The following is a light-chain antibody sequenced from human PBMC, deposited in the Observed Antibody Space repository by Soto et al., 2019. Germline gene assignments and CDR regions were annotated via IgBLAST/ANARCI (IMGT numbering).Light chain of an antibody. J-gene: IGLJ1*01. CDR2: EGS. CDR3: CSDAGSYV. Sequence: QSALTQPASVSGSPGQSITISCTGTSSDVGSYNLVSWYQQHPGKAPKLMIYEGSKRPSGVSNRFSGSKSGNTASLTISGLQAEDEADSYCCSDAGSYVFGTGTKLTVL. CDR1: SSDVGSYNL. V-gene: IGLV2-23*01.